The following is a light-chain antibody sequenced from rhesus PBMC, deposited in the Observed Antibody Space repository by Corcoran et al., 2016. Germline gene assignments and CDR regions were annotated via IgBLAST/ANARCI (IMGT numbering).Light chain of an antibody. CDR1: QSISNW. Sequence: DIQMTQSPSSLSASVGDTVTITCRASQSISNWLAWYQQKPGKAPNLLIYKASTLQSGVPSRFSGSGSGTDFTRPISSLHSEDFATYYCQQYNISPRTFGQGTKVEIK. V-gene: IGKV1-22*01. CDR2: KAS. CDR3: QQYNISPRT. J-gene: IGKJ1*01.